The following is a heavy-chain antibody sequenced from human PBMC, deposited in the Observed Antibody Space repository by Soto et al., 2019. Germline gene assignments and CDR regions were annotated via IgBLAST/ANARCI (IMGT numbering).Heavy chain of an antibody. CDR2: IIPIFGTA. V-gene: IGHV1-69*01. D-gene: IGHD3-10*01. J-gene: IGHJ4*02. Sequence: QVQLVQSGVEVKKPGSSVKVSCKASGGTFSSYAISWVRQAPGQGLEWMGGIIPIFGTANYEQKFQGRVTITADETTSPAYMELSSLRAEDTAVYYCASRLGSSFGDSGTPLGFEYWGQGTLVTVST. CDR1: GGTFSSYA. CDR3: ASRLGSSFGDSGTPLGFEY.